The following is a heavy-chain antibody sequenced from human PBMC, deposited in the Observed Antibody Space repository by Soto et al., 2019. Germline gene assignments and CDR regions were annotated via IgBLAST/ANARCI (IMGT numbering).Heavy chain of an antibody. CDR2: MYYSGDT. Sequence: QVQLQESGPGLVKPSETLSLTCTVSGGSINNYYWVWLRQPPGEGLEWIGHMYYSGDTAYNPSLKRRLAISVDTSKNRLSLRLTSVTAADTAVYYCASGDWTDYFYTGMDVWGQGTTVIVSS. D-gene: IGHD2-21*02. V-gene: IGHV4-59*01. J-gene: IGHJ6*02. CDR3: ASGDWTDYFYTGMDV. CDR1: GGSINNYY.